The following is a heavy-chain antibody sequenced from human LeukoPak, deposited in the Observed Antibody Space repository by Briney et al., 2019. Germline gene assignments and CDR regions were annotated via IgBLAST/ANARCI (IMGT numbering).Heavy chain of an antibody. Sequence: GGSLRLSCAASGFAFSVYTMNWVRQAPGKGLEWISFIHTSPTTSYADSVKGRFTISRDNAKNSRFLQMDSLRDEDTAVYYCVRDHNWAFDFWGQGALVTVSS. CDR2: IHTSPTT. D-gene: IGHD1-1*01. J-gene: IGHJ4*02. V-gene: IGHV3-48*02. CDR1: GFAFSVYT. CDR3: VRDHNWAFDF.